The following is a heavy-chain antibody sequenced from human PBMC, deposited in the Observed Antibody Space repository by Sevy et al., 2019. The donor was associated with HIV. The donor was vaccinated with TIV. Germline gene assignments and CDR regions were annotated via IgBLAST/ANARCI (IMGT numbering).Heavy chain of an antibody. CDR3: ARLVAAAGTGGGGY. J-gene: IGHJ4*02. V-gene: IGHV3-7*01. D-gene: IGHD6-13*01. Sequence: GGSLRLSCAASGFTFSSYWMSWVRQAPGKGLEWVANIKQDGSEKYYVDSVKGRFTISRDNAKNTLYLQMNSLRAEDTAVGYCARLVAAAGTGGGGYWGQGTLVTVSS. CDR1: GFTFSSYW. CDR2: IKQDGSEK.